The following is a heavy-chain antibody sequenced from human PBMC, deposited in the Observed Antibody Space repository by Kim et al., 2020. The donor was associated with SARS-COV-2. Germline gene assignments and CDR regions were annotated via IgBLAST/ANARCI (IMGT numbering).Heavy chain of an antibody. CDR1: GGSISSGGYY. CDR2: IYYSGST. V-gene: IGHV4-31*03. J-gene: IGHJ4*02. CDR3: ARDRNRLGWVGLDY. D-gene: IGHD3-16*01. Sequence: SETLSLTCTVSGGSISSGGYYWSWIRQHPGKGLEWIGYIYYSGSTYYNPSLKSRVTISVDTSKNQFSLKLSSVTAADTAVYYCARDRNRLGWVGLDYWGQGTLVTVSS.